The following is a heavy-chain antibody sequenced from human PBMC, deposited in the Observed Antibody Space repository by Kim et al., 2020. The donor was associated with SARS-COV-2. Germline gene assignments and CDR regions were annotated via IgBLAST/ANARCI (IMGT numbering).Heavy chain of an antibody. CDR2: ISGSGGST. CDR1: GFTFSSYA. V-gene: IGHV3-23*01. D-gene: IGHD1-26*01. CDR3: AKATQTGVYSGSRKVGRAYYFDY. Sequence: GGSLRLSCAASGFTFSSYAMSWVRQAPGKGLEWVSAISGSGGSTYYADSVKGRFTISRDNSKNTLYLQMNSLRAEDTAVYYCAKATQTGVYSGSRKVGRAYYFDYWGQGTLVTVSS. J-gene: IGHJ4*02.